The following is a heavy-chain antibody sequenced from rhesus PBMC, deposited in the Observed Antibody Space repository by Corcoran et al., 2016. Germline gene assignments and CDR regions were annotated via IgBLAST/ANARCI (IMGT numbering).Heavy chain of an antibody. Sequence: EVQLVQSGAEMKKPGASVKISCKASGYTFTDYYLHWVRQAPGKGLEWLGRIDPEDGETIHAQKFQDRVTITADTSTDTAYMELSSLRSEDTAVYYCATRGGWTYFDYWGQGVLVTVSS. CDR1: GYTFTDYY. CDR2: IDPEDGET. J-gene: IGHJ4*01. V-gene: IGHV1-111*02. D-gene: IGHD6-37*01. CDR3: ATRGGWTYFDY.